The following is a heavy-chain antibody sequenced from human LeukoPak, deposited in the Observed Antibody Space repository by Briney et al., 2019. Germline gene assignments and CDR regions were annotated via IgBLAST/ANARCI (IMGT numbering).Heavy chain of an antibody. Sequence: SDTLSLTCTVSGGSISGYYWSWIRQPPGKGLEWIGSIYYSGSTYYNPSLKSRVTTSVDTSKNQFSLKLSSVTAADTAVYYCGRHHYDRNGYNWFDPWGQGTLLTVSS. V-gene: IGHV4-59*05. CDR1: GGSISGYY. D-gene: IGHD3-22*01. J-gene: IGHJ5*02. CDR2: IYYSGST. CDR3: GRHHYDRNGYNWFDP.